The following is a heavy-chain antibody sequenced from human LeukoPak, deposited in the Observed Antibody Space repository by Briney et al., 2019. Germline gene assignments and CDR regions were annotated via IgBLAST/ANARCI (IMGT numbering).Heavy chain of an antibody. J-gene: IGHJ4*02. Sequence: GGSLRLSCAVSGFTVSSNYMSWVRQAPGKGLEWVAGISDTGGRTNYADSVKGRFTISRDNPKNTLYLQMNSLRAEDTAVYFCAKRGVVIRVILVAFHKEAYYFDSWGQGALVTVSS. CDR1: GFTVSSNY. D-gene: IGHD3-22*01. V-gene: IGHV3-23*01. CDR2: ISDTGGRT. CDR3: AKRGVVIRVILVAFHKEAYYFDS.